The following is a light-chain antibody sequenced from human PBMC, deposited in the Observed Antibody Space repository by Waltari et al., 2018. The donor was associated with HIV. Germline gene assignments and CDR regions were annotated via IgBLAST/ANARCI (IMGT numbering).Light chain of an antibody. V-gene: IGLV3-9*02. CDR3: QVWDTTTV. CDR1: TSGYKS. J-gene: IGLJ2*01. CDR2: NDK. Sequence: SYELTQPLSVSVALGQTARITCGGQTSGYKSVHWYQQKTGQAPVLVIYNDKYRPSGIPERFSGSKSGNTATLTITGAQAGDEADYFCQVWDTTTVFGGGTNLTVL.